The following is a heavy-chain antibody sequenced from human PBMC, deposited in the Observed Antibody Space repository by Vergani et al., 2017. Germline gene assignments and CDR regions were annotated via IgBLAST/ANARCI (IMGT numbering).Heavy chain of an antibody. CDR3: AREYDFWSGYYIFAAPGKYYGMDV. V-gene: IGHV3-21*01. CDR1: GFTFSSYS. J-gene: IGHJ6*02. CDR2: ISSSSSYI. D-gene: IGHD3-3*01. Sequence: EVQLVESGGGLVKPGGSLRLSCAASGFTFSSYSMNWVRQAPGKGLEWVSSISSSSSYISYADSVKGRFTISRDNAKNSLYLQMNSLRAEDTSVYYWAREYDFWSGYYIFAAPGKYYGMDVWGQGTTVTVS.